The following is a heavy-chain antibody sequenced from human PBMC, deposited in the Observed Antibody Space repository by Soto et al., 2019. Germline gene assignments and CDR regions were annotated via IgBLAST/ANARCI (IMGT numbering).Heavy chain of an antibody. CDR1: GDSITNSDW. D-gene: IGHD5-12*01. CDR3: VRNGYDCLDI. J-gene: IGHJ6*02. CDR2: IHHSGAT. V-gene: IGHV4-4*02. Sequence: QVQLQESGPGLVKSSGTLSLTCTVSGDSITNSDWWSWVRQSPGKGLEWIGEIHHSGATNYNPSPKSRVTISVDKSTNHLSLKVSFVTAADTAVYYCVRNGYDCLDIWGQGTTVTVSS.